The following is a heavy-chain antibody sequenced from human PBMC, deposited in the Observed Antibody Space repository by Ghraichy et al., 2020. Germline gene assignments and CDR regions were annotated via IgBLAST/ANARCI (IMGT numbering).Heavy chain of an antibody. CDR3: ARAPYYGDYYTDYYYGMDV. Sequence: SQTLSLTCAISGDSVSSNSAAWNWIRQSPSRGLEWLGRTYYRSKWYNDYAVSVKSRITINPDTSKNQFSLQLNSVTPEDTAVYYCARAPYYGDYYTDYYYGMDVWGQGTTVTVSS. J-gene: IGHJ6*02. V-gene: IGHV6-1*01. CDR1: GDSVSSNSAA. CDR2: TYYRSKWYN. D-gene: IGHD4-17*01.